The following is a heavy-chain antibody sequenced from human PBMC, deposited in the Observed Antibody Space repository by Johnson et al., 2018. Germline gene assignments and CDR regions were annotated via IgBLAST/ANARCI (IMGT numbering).Heavy chain of an antibody. D-gene: IGHD6-6*01. CDR2: IYYSGST. Sequence: QVQLQESGPGLVKPSETLSLTCTVSGGSISSYYWSWIRQPPGKGLEWIGYIYYSGSTNYNPSLKSRVTISVDTSKNQFSLKLSSVTAADPAVFYCAGGGPVDRAVFFFAGESGSSSVGYMDVWGKGTTVTVSS. CDR1: GGSISSYY. V-gene: IGHV4-59*01. J-gene: IGHJ6*03. CDR3: AGGGPVDRAVFFFAGESGSSSVGYMDV.